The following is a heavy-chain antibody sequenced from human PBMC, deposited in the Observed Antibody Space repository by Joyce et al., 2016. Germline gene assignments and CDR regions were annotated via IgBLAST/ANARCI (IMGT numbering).Heavy chain of an antibody. Sequence: QVQLVQSGAEVKKPGSSVRVSCKASGGPFSRYAISWVRQAPGQGLEWMGGIIPIFGTANYAQKFQDRVTITADESTSTAYMELRSLKSEDTAVYYCARTNYASGTYYIDYWGQGTLVTVSS. D-gene: IGHD3-10*01. V-gene: IGHV1-69*01. CDR2: IIPIFGTA. CDR1: GGPFSRYA. J-gene: IGHJ4*02. CDR3: ARTNYASGTYYIDY.